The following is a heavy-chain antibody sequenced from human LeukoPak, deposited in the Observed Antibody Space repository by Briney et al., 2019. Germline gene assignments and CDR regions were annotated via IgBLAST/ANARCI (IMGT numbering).Heavy chain of an antibody. V-gene: IGHV3-30*18. CDR2: ISYDGSNK. Sequence: GGSLRLSCAASGFTFNSYAMHWVRQAPGKGLEWVAVISYDGSNKYYADSVEGRFTISRDNSKNTLYLQMNSLRAEDTAVYYCAKGTPEWPNDYWGQGTLVTVSS. CDR3: AKGTPEWPNDY. D-gene: IGHD3-3*01. CDR1: GFTFNSYA. J-gene: IGHJ4*02.